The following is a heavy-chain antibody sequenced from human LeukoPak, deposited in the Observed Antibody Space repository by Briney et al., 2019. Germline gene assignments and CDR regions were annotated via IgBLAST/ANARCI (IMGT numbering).Heavy chain of an antibody. CDR2: ISWNSVTT. Sequence: GGSLRLSCAASGFTFDDYAMHWVRHVPGKGLEWVAGISWNSVTTGYGDSVKGRFTISRDNAKNSLYLQMNSLRPEDTALYYCTKGRSWYYFDFWGQGTLVTVSS. V-gene: IGHV3-9*01. CDR3: TKGRSWYYFDF. D-gene: IGHD6-13*01. J-gene: IGHJ4*02. CDR1: GFTFDDYA.